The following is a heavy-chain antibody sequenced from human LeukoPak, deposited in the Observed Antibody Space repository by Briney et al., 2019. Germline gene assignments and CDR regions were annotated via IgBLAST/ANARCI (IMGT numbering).Heavy chain of an antibody. V-gene: IGHV1-2*02. J-gene: IGHJ3*02. Sequence: ASVKVSCKASGYIFTDYYMHWVRQAPGQGLEWMGWMNPNSGVTNYAQKFQVRVTMTGDTSTRTAYMELSSLRSDDTAVYYCARDLRLAVSGTSGFDIWGQGTVVTVSS. CDR1: GYIFTDYY. CDR2: MNPNSGVT. CDR3: ARDLRLAVSGTSGFDI. D-gene: IGHD6-19*01.